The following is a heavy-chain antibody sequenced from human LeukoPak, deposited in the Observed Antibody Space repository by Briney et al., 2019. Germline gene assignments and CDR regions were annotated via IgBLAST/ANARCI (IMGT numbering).Heavy chain of an antibody. Sequence: GGSLRLSCAASGFTFSSYAMSWVRQALGKGLEWVSSISGGGVITYYADSVKGRFTISRDNSKNMLSLQMNSLRAEDTAVYYCAKDFYGSVRNYFDYWGQGTVVTVSS. CDR1: GFTFSSYA. V-gene: IGHV3-23*01. CDR2: ISGGGVIT. D-gene: IGHD3-10*01. J-gene: IGHJ4*02. CDR3: AKDFYGSVRNYFDY.